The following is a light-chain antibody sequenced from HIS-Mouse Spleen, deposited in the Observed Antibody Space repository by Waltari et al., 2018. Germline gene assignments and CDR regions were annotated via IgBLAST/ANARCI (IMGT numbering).Light chain of an antibody. CDR1: ALPKKD. CDR3: YSTDSSGNHRV. J-gene: IGLJ2*01. CDR2: EDS. V-gene: IGLV3-10*01. Sequence: SYELTQPPPVSVSPGQTARITCPGAALPKKDVYGYQQKSGQAPGLVIYEDSKRPSGIPERFSGSSSGTMATLTISGAQVEDEADYYCYSTDSSGNHRVFGGGTKLTVL.